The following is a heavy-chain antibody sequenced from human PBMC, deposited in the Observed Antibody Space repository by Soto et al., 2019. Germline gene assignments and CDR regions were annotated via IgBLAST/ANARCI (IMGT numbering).Heavy chain of an antibody. V-gene: IGHV1-18*01. CDR3: ARMVRGSNIDYYHYMDV. CDR2: ISASNGDT. J-gene: IGHJ6*03. D-gene: IGHD3-10*01. CDR1: GYSFTSHG. Sequence: QVPLVQSGAEVKKPGASVKVSCKASGYSFTSHGISWVRQAPGHGLEWMAWISASNGDTNYAQKFQGRVTVTTDTSTSTGYMELRSLRSEDTAVYYCARMVRGSNIDYYHYMDVWGKGTTVTVSS.